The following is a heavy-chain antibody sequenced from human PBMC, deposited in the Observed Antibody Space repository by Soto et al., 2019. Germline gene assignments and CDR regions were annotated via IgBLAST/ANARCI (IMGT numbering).Heavy chain of an antibody. V-gene: IGHV3-33*01. CDR2: IWYDGSNK. J-gene: IGHJ5*02. CDR3: ARDKAAQNWFEP. Sequence: GGSLRLSCAASGFTFSSYGMHWVRQAPGKGLEWVAVIWYDGSNKYYADSVKGRFTISRDNSKNTLYLQMNSLRAEDTAVYYCARDKAAQNWFEPWGQGTLVTGSS. D-gene: IGHD6-6*01. CDR1: GFTFSSYG.